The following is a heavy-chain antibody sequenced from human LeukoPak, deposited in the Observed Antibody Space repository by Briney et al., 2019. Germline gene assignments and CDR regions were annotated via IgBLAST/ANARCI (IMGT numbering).Heavy chain of an antibody. Sequence: SETLSLTCTVSGGSISSSSYYWGWIRQPPGKGLEWIGSMYYSGSTYYNPSLKSRVTISVDTSKNQFSLKLSSVTAADTAVYYCARDRGPQDYYYGMDVWGQGTTVTVSS. CDR2: MYYSGST. J-gene: IGHJ6*02. D-gene: IGHD3-10*01. CDR3: ARDRGPQDYYYGMDV. V-gene: IGHV4-39*07. CDR1: GGSISSSSYY.